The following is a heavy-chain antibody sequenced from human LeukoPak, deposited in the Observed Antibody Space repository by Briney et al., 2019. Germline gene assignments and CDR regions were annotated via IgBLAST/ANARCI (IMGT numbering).Heavy chain of an antibody. CDR1: GYTFTSYA. V-gene: IGHV1-69*04. CDR3: ARVDHYSGSYYPLDY. D-gene: IGHD1-26*01. CDR2: IIPILGIA. Sequence: GASVKVSCKASGYTFTSYAISWVRQAPGQGLEWMGRIIPILGIANYAQKFQGRVTITADKSTSTAYMELSSLRSEDTAVYYCARVDHYSGSYYPLDYWGQGTLVTVSS. J-gene: IGHJ4*02.